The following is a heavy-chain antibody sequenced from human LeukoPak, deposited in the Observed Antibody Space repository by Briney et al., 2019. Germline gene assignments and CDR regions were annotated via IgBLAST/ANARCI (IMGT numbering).Heavy chain of an antibody. J-gene: IGHJ3*02. D-gene: IGHD6-13*01. CDR1: GDTFTIND. Sequence: ASVKVSCKASGDTFTINDINWVRQATGQGLEWMGWMNPNSGNTGYAQKFQGRVTMTRNTSITTAYMELTDLRSEDTAVYYCARVTAAGTWTFDIWGQGTTVTVSS. CDR3: ARVTAAGTWTFDI. V-gene: IGHV1-8*01. CDR2: MNPNSGNT.